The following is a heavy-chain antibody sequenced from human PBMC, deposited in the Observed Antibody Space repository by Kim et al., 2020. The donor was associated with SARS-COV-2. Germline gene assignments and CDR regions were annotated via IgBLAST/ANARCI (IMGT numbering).Heavy chain of an antibody. D-gene: IGHD3-3*01. CDR3: ARGLECFWD. J-gene: IGHJ4*02. V-gene: IGHV3-66*01. CDR2: GST. Sequence: GSTYYADSVKGRFTISRDNSKNTLYLQMNSLRAEDTAVYYCARGLECFWDWGQGTLVTVSS.